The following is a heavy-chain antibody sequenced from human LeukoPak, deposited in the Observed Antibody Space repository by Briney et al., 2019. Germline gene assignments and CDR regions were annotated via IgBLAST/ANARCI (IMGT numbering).Heavy chain of an antibody. J-gene: IGHJ5*02. V-gene: IGHV1-2*06. CDR2: INPNSGGT. D-gene: IGHD3-22*01. Sequence: ASVKVSCKASGYTFTGYYTHWVRQAPGQGLEWMGRINPNSGGTNYAQKFQGRVTMTRDTSISTAYMELSRLRSDDTAVYYCARDVFARYYYDSSPHNWSDPWGQGTLVTVSS. CDR3: ARDVFARYYYDSSPHNWSDP. CDR1: GYTFTGYY.